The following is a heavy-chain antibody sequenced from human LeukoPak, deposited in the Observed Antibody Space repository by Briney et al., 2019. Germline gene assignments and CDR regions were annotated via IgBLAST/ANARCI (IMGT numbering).Heavy chain of an antibody. CDR3: ARAQLGYCSSTSCRGLDY. CDR1: GFTFSSYA. V-gene: IGHV3-30-3*01. J-gene: IGHJ4*02. Sequence: GRSLRLSCAASGFTFSSYAMHWVRQAPGKGLEWVAVISYDGSNKYYADSVKGRFTISRDNSKNTLYLQMNSLRAEDTAVYYCARAQLGYCSSTSCRGLDYWGQGTLVTVSS. CDR2: ISYDGSNK. D-gene: IGHD2-2*01.